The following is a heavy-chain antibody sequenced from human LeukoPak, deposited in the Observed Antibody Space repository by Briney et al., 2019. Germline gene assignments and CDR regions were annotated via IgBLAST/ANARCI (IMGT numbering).Heavy chain of an antibody. J-gene: IGHJ4*02. D-gene: IGHD3-3*01. CDR2: IYSGGST. V-gene: IGHV3-53*01. CDR3: ARVLDFWSGYSRRFDY. Sequence: PGGSLRLSCAASGFTVSSNYMTWVRQAPGKGLEWVSIIYSGGSTYYADSVKGRFTLSRDNSKNTLYLQMNSLRAEDTAVYYCARVLDFWSGYSRRFDYWGQGTLVTVSS. CDR1: GFTVSSNY.